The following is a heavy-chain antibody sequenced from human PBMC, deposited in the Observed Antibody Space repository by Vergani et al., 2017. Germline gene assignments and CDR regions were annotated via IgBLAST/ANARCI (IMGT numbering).Heavy chain of an antibody. CDR3: ARDKGYYYDSSGYYYVYWFDP. D-gene: IGHD3-22*01. J-gene: IGHJ5*02. Sequence: EVQLVESGGGLVQPGGSLRLSCAASGFTFSSYEMNWVRQAPGQGLEWVSYISSSGSTIYYADSVKGRFTISRDNAKNSLYLQMNSLRAEDTAVYYCARDKGYYYDSSGYYYVYWFDPWGQGTLVTVSS. V-gene: IGHV3-48*03. CDR1: GFTFSSYE. CDR2: ISSSGSTI.